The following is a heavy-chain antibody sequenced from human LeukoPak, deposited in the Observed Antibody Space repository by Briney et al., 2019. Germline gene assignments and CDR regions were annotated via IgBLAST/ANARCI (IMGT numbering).Heavy chain of an antibody. J-gene: IGHJ4*02. CDR1: RYTFTGYY. Sequence: ASVKVSCKASRYTFTGYYMHWVRQAPGQGLEWMGWINPNSGGTNYAQKFQGRVTMTRDTSISTAYMELSRLRSDDTAVYYCARVYHNCGGDCYPYFDYWGQGTLVTVSS. CDR2: INPNSGGT. D-gene: IGHD2-21*01. V-gene: IGHV1-2*02. CDR3: ARVYHNCGGDCYPYFDY.